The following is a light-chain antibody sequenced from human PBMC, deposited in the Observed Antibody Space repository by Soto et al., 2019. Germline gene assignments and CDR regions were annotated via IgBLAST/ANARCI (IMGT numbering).Light chain of an antibody. J-gene: IGKJ1*01. Sequence: DIVMTQSPDSLAVSLGERATINCKSSQSVLYSSNNKNYLAWYQQKPGQPPKLLIYWASTRESGVPDRFSGSGSGTDFTLTISSLQAEDVAVYYCQQYYRTRWTFGQGTKVEI. CDR1: QSVLYSSNNKNY. V-gene: IGKV4-1*01. CDR2: WAS. CDR3: QQYYRTRWT.